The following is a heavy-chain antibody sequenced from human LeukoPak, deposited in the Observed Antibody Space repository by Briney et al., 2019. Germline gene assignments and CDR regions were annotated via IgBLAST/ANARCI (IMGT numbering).Heavy chain of an antibody. CDR2: INPDSGGT. V-gene: IGHV1-2*02. Sequence: AAVKVSCKASGYTFTGYYMHWVRQAPGQGLEWMGWINPDSGGTNFAQKFQGRVTMTKDTSISTAYMELSRLRSDDTAVYYCGRDFRDSLDYWGQGTLVTVSS. CDR3: GRDFRDSLDY. CDR1: GYTFTGYY. J-gene: IGHJ4*02.